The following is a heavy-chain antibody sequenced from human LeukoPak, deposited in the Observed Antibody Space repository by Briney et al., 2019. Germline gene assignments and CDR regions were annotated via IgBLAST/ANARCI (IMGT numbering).Heavy chain of an antibody. CDR3: ARVKVLRFLEWFLDF. J-gene: IGHJ4*02. V-gene: IGHV4-31*03. CDR1: GSSVSSDEYY. CDR2: VYYSGSS. D-gene: IGHD3-3*01. Sequence: SETLSLTCTVSGSSVSSDEYYWSWVRQHPGKGLEWIGYVYYSGSSYYIPSLESRVTMSVEVSKNQFSLELRSVTAADTAVYYCARVKVLRFLEWFLDFWGQGALVTVSS.